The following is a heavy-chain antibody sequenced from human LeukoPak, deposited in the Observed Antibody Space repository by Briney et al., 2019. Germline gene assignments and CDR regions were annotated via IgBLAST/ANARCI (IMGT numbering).Heavy chain of an antibody. CDR2: ISSIGATI. CDR1: GFTFSDYS. J-gene: IGHJ4*02. D-gene: IGHD3-22*01. Sequence: GGSLRLSCAASGFTFSDYSMNWVRQATGKGLEWVSYISSIGATIYYADSVKGRFTISRDNSKNTLYLQMNSLRAEDTAVYYCARRSHYYDSSGYYLDYFDYWGQGTLVTVSS. CDR3: ARRSHYYDSSGYYLDYFDY. V-gene: IGHV3-48*01.